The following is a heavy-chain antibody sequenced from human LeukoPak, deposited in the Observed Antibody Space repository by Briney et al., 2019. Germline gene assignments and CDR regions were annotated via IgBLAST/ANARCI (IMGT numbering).Heavy chain of an antibody. Sequence: GGSLRLSCAASGFTVSSNYMSWVRQAPGKGLEWVSVIYSGGSTYYADSVKGRFTISRDNSKNTLYLQMNSLRAEDTAVYYCARGQGSSWSWGGFDYWGQGTLVTVSS. CDR3: ARGQGSSWSWGGFDY. CDR2: IYSGGST. D-gene: IGHD6-13*01. J-gene: IGHJ4*02. V-gene: IGHV3-53*01. CDR1: GFTVSSNY.